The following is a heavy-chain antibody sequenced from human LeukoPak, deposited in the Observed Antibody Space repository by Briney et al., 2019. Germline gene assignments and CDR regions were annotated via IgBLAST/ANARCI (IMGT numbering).Heavy chain of an antibody. CDR3: AKASWVSSTDAVR. D-gene: IGHD3-16*01. CDR2: IRGNGDT. J-gene: IGHJ4*02. CDR1: GLSFSSFA. Sequence: GGSLGLSCAASGLSFSSFAMSWVRQGPARGLEWVSSIRGNGDTFYADSVKGRFTLFSDSSTNTVYFQLNNLRVEDTAIYYCAKASWVSSTDAVRWGQGTLVTVSS. V-gene: IGHV3-23*01.